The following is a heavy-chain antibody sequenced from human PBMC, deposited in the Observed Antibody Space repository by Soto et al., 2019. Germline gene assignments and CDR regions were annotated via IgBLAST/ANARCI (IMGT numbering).Heavy chain of an antibody. J-gene: IGHJ4*02. D-gene: IGHD2-15*01. CDR3: ARAASYYFDS. Sequence: GASVKVPCKASGYTFTSYYIHWVRQAPGQGLEWMGRFNPSGGGTSYAQKFQGRVTMTRDTSTSTVYMELSSLRSEDTAVYYCARAASYYFDSWGQGTLVTVSS. CDR2: FNPSGGGT. CDR1: GYTFTSYY. V-gene: IGHV1-46*01.